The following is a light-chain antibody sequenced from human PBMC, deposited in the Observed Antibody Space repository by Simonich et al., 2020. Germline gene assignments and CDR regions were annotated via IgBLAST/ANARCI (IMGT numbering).Light chain of an antibody. CDR2: DVS. CDR3: SSYTSSSAVV. Sequence: QSALTQPASVSGSPGQSITISCTGTSSDVGSYHLVSWYQQHPGKAPKLMIYDVSKRPSGVSNRFSGSKSGNTASLTISGLQAEDEADYYCSSYTSSSAVVFGGGTKLTVL. CDR1: SSDVGSYHL. V-gene: IGLV2-14*02. J-gene: IGLJ2*01.